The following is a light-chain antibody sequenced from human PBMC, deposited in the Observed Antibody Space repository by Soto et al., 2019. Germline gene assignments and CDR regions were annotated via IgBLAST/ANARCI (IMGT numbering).Light chain of an antibody. CDR3: SAWDDNIYGPV. Sequence: QSVLTQPPSASGTPGQRVAISCSGGSSDIGSNPVNWYLHLPGAAPKLLIYRDNQRPSGVPDRFSGSKSGTSASLTISGLQSEDEADYFCSAWDDNIYGPVFGEGTKVTVL. CDR1: SSDIGSNP. J-gene: IGLJ2*01. V-gene: IGLV1-44*01. CDR2: RDN.